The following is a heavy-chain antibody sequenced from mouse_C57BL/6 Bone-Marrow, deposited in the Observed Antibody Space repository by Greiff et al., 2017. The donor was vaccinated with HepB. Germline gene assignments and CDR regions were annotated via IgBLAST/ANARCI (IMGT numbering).Heavy chain of an antibody. CDR2: IDPETGGT. Sequence: VQLQQSGAELVRPGASVTLSCKASGYTFTDYEMHWVKQTPVHGLEWIGAIDPETGGTAYNQKFKGKAILTADKSSSTAYMELRSLTSEDSAVYYCTLIYYDYDEKFAYWGQGTLVTVSA. CDR3: TLIYYDYDEKFAY. CDR1: GYTFTDYE. J-gene: IGHJ3*01. D-gene: IGHD2-4*01. V-gene: IGHV1-15*01.